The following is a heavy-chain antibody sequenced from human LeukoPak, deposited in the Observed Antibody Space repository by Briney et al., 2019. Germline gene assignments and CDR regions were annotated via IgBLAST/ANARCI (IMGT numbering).Heavy chain of an antibody. CDR3: AKGLDSGYGIQFDC. CDR1: GFTFRNYA. J-gene: IGHJ4*02. CDR2: ISGSGGTT. Sequence: PGGSLRLSCAASGFTFRNYAMSWVRQAPGKGLEWVAHISGSGGTTSYADSVKGRFTISRDTSTNTLFLQMDSLRADDTAVFYCAKGLDSGYGIQFDCWGQGTLVTVSS. D-gene: IGHD5-12*01. V-gene: IGHV3-23*01.